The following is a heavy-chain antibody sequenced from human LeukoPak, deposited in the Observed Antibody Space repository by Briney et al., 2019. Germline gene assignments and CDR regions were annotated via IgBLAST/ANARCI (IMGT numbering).Heavy chain of an antibody. V-gene: IGHV1-2*02. CDR1: GYTFTGYY. CDR3: ARGNFEA. CDR2: INPNSGGT. D-gene: IGHD3-9*01. J-gene: IGHJ5*02. Sequence: ASVKVSCKASGYTFTGYYMHWVRQAPGQGLEWMGWINPNSGGTNYAQKFQGRVTMTRDTSTSTVYMELSSLRSEDTAVYYCARGNFEAWGQGTLVTVSS.